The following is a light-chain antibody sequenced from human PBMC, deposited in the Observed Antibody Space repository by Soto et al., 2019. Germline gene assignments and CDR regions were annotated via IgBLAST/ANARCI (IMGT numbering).Light chain of an antibody. J-gene: IGLJ3*02. Sequence: QSVLTQPPSASGTPGQTVTISCSGSSSNIGINPVNWYQQVPGTAPKVLMYSNNQRPSGVPDRFSGSKSGTSASLAISGLQSEDEADYYCAALDDSLNGWVFGGGTKLTVL. CDR2: SNN. CDR3: AALDDSLNGWV. CDR1: SSNIGINP. V-gene: IGLV1-44*01.